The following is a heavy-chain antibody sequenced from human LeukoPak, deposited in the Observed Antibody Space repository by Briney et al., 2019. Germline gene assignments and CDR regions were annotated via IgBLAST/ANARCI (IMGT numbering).Heavy chain of an antibody. V-gene: IGHV3-23*01. CDR2: ISGSGDYT. CDR3: AKTVEYQLPDYFDY. Sequence: GGSLRLSCAASAFTFSSYAMTWVRQAPGKGLEWVSSISGSGDYTYYADSVKGRFTISRDNSKNTLYLQMNSLRAEDTAVYYCAKTVEYQLPDYFDYWGQGTLVTVSS. D-gene: IGHD2-2*01. J-gene: IGHJ4*02. CDR1: AFTFSSYA.